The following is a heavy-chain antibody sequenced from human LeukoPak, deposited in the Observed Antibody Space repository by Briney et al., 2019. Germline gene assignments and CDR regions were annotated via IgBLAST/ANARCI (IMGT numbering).Heavy chain of an antibody. CDR3: ARVLRNYYYYMDV. D-gene: IGHD5/OR15-5a*01. CDR2: INHSGST. CDR1: GGSFSGYY. V-gene: IGHV4-34*01. Sequence: SETLSLTCAVYGGSFSGYYWSWIRQPPGKGPEWIGEINHSGSTNYNPSLKSRVTISVDTSKNQFSLKLSSVTAADTAVYYCARVLRNYYYYMDVWGKGTTVTVSS. J-gene: IGHJ6*03.